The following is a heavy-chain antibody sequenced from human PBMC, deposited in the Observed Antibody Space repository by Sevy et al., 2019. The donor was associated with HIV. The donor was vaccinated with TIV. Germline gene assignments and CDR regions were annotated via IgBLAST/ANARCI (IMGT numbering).Heavy chain of an antibody. D-gene: IGHD2-2*01. CDR1: GGTFSSYA. CDR2: IIPLSGIA. CDR3: ARESSRTKIDAFHM. Sequence: ASVKVSCKASGGTFSSYAFSWVRQAPGQGLEWMGRIIPLSGIANYAQKLQGRITITADKSTSTAYMELSSLRSEDTDVYYCARESSRTKIDAFHMWGQGTMVTVSS. V-gene: IGHV1-69*04. J-gene: IGHJ3*02.